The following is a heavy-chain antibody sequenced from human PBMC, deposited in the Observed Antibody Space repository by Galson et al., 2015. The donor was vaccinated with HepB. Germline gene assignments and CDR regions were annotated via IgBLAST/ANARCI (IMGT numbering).Heavy chain of an antibody. V-gene: IGHV3-30-3*01. CDR1: GFTFSSYA. Sequence: SLRLSCAASGFTFSSYAMHWVRQAPGKGLEWVAVISYDGSNKFYADSVKGRFTIYRDNSKNTLYVQMNSLRTEDTAVYYCARDPFQSNYFDYWGQGTLVTVSS. CDR3: ARDPFQSNYFDY. J-gene: IGHJ4*02. D-gene: IGHD2/OR15-2a*01. CDR2: ISYDGSNK.